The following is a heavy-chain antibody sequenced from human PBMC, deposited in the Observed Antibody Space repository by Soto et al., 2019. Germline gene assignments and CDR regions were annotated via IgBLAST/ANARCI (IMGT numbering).Heavy chain of an antibody. CDR2: ISSSSSYI. CDR1: GFTFSSYS. J-gene: IGHJ4*02. D-gene: IGHD5-12*01. Sequence: EVQLVESGGGLVKPGGSLRLSCAASGFTFSSYSMNWVRQAPGKGLEWVSSISSSSSYIYYADSVKGRFTISRDNAKNSLYLQMNSLRAEDTAVYYCARERSGYDYQGYWGQGTLVTVSS. CDR3: ARERSGYDYQGY. V-gene: IGHV3-21*01.